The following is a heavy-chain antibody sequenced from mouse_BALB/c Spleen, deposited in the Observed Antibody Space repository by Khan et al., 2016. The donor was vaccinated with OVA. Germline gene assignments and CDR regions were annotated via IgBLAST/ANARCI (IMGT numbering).Heavy chain of an antibody. D-gene: IGHD2-4*01. CDR3: ARRGYDYGRGALFAY. J-gene: IGHJ3*01. CDR1: GFSLTNYS. Sequence: VQLQESGPGLVQPSQSLSITCTVSGFSLTNYSLHWVRQSPGKGLEWLGVIWSAGSTDYNAAFISRLTLRKDHSRSQVFFKRNSLQPNDTSIYYCARRGYDYGRGALFAYWGQGTLVTVSA. V-gene: IGHV2-2*02. CDR2: IWSAGST.